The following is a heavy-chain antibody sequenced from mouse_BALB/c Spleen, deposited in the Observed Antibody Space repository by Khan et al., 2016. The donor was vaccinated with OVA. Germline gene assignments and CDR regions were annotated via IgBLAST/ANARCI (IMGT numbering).Heavy chain of an antibody. Sequence: AQLVESGPGLVAPSQSLSITCTVSGFSLTSDGVSWVRQPPGKGLEWLGVIWGDGSTNYHSALRSRLSIRKDNSKSQVFLKLDSLQTDDTATYYCAKLRVFYFDSWGQGTTLTVSS. J-gene: IGHJ2*01. CDR1: GFSLTSDG. CDR2: IWGDGST. V-gene: IGHV2-3*01. CDR3: AKLRVFYFDS.